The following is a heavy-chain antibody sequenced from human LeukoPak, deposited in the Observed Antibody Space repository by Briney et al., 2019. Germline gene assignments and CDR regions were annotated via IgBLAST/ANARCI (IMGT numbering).Heavy chain of an antibody. D-gene: IGHD6-19*01. Sequence: KASETLSLTCTVSGDSISTSSYYWTWIRQPPGKGLEWIGSVFQSGSTYYNPSLKSRVTISVDMSKSQFSLNLSSATAADTAIYYCARDTSSGSLKGAFDLWGQGTMVTVSS. CDR1: GDSISTSSYY. CDR3: ARDTSSGSLKGAFDL. J-gene: IGHJ3*01. V-gene: IGHV4-39*07. CDR2: VFQSGST.